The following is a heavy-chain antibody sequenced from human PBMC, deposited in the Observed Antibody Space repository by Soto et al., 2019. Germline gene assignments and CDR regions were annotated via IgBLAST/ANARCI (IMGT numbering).Heavy chain of an antibody. D-gene: IGHD1-26*01. CDR3: ARRYGGNFDY. CDR1: GCSISSYY. Sequence: SESLSLTCTASGCSISSYYWGWIRQPPGKGLEWIGYIYYSGSTNYNPSLKSRVTISVDTSKNQFSLKLTSVTAADTAVYYCARRYGGNFDYWGQGTLVTVS. CDR2: IYYSGST. V-gene: IGHV4-59*01. J-gene: IGHJ4*02.